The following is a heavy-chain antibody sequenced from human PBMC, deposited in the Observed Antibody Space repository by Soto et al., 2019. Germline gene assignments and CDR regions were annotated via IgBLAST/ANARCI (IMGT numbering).Heavy chain of an antibody. CDR1: GCSFSSYG. CDR2: IWYDGSNK. D-gene: IGHD6-13*01. Sequence: PGGSLRRSCAESGCSFSSYGMNWVRQAPGKGLEWGAVIWYDGSNKCYADSGKGRFTISRDNSQNTLYLQMNSLRAEDPAVYYCARAGYSRSWSQEPYGMGVWGQVTTFTVSS. J-gene: IGHJ6*02. V-gene: IGHV3-33*01. CDR3: ARAGYSRSWSQEPYGMGV.